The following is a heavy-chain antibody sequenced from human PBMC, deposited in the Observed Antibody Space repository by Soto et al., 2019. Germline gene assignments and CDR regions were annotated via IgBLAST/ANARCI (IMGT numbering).Heavy chain of an antibody. D-gene: IGHD1-20*01. CDR2: VFYTGFT. Sequence: SETLSLTCAVSGASISGSYYYWAWLRQSPGKGPEWIGSVFYTGFTSYNPSLESRVSMSVDTSKSQFSLKLSAVTAADTAVYYCATSQKGYNWNYFDHWGQGALVTVSS. V-gene: IGHV4-39*01. J-gene: IGHJ4*02. CDR1: GASISGSYYY. CDR3: ATSQKGYNWNYFDH.